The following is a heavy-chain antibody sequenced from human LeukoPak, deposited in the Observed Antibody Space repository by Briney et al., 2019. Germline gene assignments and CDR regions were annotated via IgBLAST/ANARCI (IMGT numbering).Heavy chain of an antibody. CDR1: GGTFSSYA. D-gene: IGHD6-19*01. CDR3: ASPGYSSGWYENYCDY. Sequence: GSSVKVSCKASGGTFSSYAISWVRQAPGQGLEWMGGIIPIFGTANYAQKFQGRVTITADESTSTAYMELSSLRSEDTAVYYCASPGYSSGWYENYCDYWGEGTLVTVSS. J-gene: IGHJ4*02. V-gene: IGHV1-69*01. CDR2: IIPIFGTA.